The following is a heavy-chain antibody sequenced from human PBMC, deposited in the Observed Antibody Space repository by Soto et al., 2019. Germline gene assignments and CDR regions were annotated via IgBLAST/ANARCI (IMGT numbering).Heavy chain of an antibody. CDR3: PRGTTIFGVTPGALPADV. CDR1: GGTFISYA. Sequence: QVQLVQSGAEVKKPGSSVKVSCKAIGGTFISYAITWVRQAPGHGLEWMGETIPILDRSDSAPQVRGRLTTTADGSTNIAYMELSSLRSDDTAVYYCPRGTTIFGVTPGALPADVWGQGTAVTVSS. V-gene: IGHV1-69*01. J-gene: IGHJ6*02. D-gene: IGHD3-3*01. CDR2: TIPILDRS.